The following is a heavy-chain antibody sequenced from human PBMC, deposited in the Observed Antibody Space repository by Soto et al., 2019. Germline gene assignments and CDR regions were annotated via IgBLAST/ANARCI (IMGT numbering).Heavy chain of an antibody. J-gene: IGHJ4*02. V-gene: IGHV4-34*01. D-gene: IGHD3-10*01. CDR1: GGSFNGYY. CDR3: ARAMVRGVIMIPRAAY. CDR2: INHSGST. Sequence: TAETLSLSCAVYGGSFNGYYWSWIRQPPGKGLEWIGEINHSGSTNYNPPLKSRVTISVDTSKNQFSLKLSSVTAADTSVYYCARAMVRGVIMIPRAAYWGQGTLVTVSS.